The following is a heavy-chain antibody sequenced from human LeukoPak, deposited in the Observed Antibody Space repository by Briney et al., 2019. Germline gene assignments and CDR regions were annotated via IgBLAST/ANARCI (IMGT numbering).Heavy chain of an antibody. Sequence: PGGSLRLSCAASGFTFSSYGMHWVRQAPGKGLEWVAFIRYDGSNKYYADSVKGRFTISRDNSKNTLYLQMNSLRAEDTAVCYCVVDRGGSLDYWGQGTLVTVSS. CDR3: VVDRGGSLDY. D-gene: IGHD1-26*01. CDR1: GFTFSSYG. V-gene: IGHV3-30*02. J-gene: IGHJ4*02. CDR2: IRYDGSNK.